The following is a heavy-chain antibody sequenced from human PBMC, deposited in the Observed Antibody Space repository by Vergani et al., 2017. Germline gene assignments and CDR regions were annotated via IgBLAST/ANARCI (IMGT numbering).Heavy chain of an antibody. D-gene: IGHD5-12*01. Sequence: QVQLQESGPGLVKPSETLSLTCTVSGGSVSSGSYYWSWIRQPPGKGLEWIGYIYYSGSTNYNPSLKSRVTISVDTSKNQFSLKLSSVTAADTALYYCARGADVDIVATNSRHPFDPWGQGTLVTVSS. CDR3: ARGADVDIVATNSRHPFDP. J-gene: IGHJ5*02. CDR2: IYYSGST. CDR1: GGSVSSGSYY. V-gene: IGHV4-61*01.